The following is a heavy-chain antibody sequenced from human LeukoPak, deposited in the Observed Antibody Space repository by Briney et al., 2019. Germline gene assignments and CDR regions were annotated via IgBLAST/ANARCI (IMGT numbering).Heavy chain of an antibody. J-gene: IGHJ4*02. V-gene: IGHV1-8*01. D-gene: IGHD2-15*01. Sequence: ALVKVPCKASGYTFTSYDINWVRQATGQGLEWMGWMNPNSGNTGYAQKFQGRVTMTRNTSISTAYMELSSLRSEDTAVYYCASYCSGGSCYSGPFDYWGQGTLVTVSS. CDR2: MNPNSGNT. CDR1: GYTFTSYD. CDR3: ASYCSGGSCYSGPFDY.